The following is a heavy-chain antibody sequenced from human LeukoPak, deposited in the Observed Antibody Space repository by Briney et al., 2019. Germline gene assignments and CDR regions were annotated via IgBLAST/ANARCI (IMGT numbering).Heavy chain of an antibody. CDR1: GGSSGAISSYY. CDR3: ARASAGLGNWFDP. D-gene: IGHD3-16*01. Sequence: PSETLSLTCTVSGGSSGAISSYYWTWVRQPPGKGMEWIGHMYYHAYTHYNPSLKSRVTLSIDTSKSQFSLNLSSVTDADTAVYYCARASAGLGNWFDPWGQGTLVTVSS. CDR2: MYYHAYT. J-gene: IGHJ5*02. V-gene: IGHV4-59*01.